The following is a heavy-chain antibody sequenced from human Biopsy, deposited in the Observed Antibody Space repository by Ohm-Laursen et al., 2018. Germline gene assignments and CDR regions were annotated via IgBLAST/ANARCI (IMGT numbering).Heavy chain of an antibody. Sequence: ASVKVSCKASAYSFADHRIHWVRQAPGQGLEWMGWIDPKSGGTNYAQKFQGRVTMTRDTSISTTYMELRRLTSDDTAVFYCARELGDFWGGRQFDFWGQGTLVTVSS. V-gene: IGHV1-2*02. D-gene: IGHD3-3*01. CDR2: IDPKSGGT. CDR1: AYSFADHR. CDR3: ARELGDFWGGRQFDF. J-gene: IGHJ5*01.